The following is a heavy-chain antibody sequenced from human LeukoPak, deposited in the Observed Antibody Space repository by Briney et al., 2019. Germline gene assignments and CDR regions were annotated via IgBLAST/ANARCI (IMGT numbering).Heavy chain of an antibody. CDR2: IIPIFGTA. V-gene: IGHV1-69*05. D-gene: IGHD6-6*01. CDR1: GGTFSSYA. CDR3: AREREQLVSPLGY. Sequence: ASVKVSCKASGGTFSSYAISWVRQAPGQGLEWMGGIIPIFGTANYAQKFQGRVTITTDESTSTAYMELSSLRSEDTAVYYCAREREQLVSPLGYWGQGTLVTVSS. J-gene: IGHJ4*02.